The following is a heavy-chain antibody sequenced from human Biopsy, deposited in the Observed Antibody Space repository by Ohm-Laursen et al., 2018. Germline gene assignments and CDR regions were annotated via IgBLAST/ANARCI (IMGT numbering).Heavy chain of an antibody. J-gene: IGHJ4*02. CDR1: GFTFSSYA. V-gene: IGHV3-23*01. CDR3: ALAAAQTVTNFDY. CDR2: ISGNSDII. Sequence: LSLTCAASGFTFSSYAMTWFRQAPGKGLEWVSTISGNSDIIYDTDSVKGRFTISRDNSKNTLYLQMNSLRADDTAVYYCALAAAQTVTNFDYWGQGTLVTVSS. D-gene: IGHD4-17*01.